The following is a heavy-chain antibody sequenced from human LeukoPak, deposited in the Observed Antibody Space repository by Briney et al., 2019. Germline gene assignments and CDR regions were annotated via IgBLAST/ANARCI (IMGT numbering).Heavy chain of an antibody. CDR2: INHSGST. Sequence: SETLSLTCAVYGGSFSGYYWSWIRQPPGKGLEWIGEINHSGSTNYNPSLKSRVTISVDTSKNQFSLKLSSVTAADTAVYYCARGRTVKVRFGWSDPWGQGTLVTVSS. D-gene: IGHD4-17*01. J-gene: IGHJ5*02. CDR3: ARGRTVKVRFGWSDP. V-gene: IGHV4-34*01. CDR1: GGSFSGYY.